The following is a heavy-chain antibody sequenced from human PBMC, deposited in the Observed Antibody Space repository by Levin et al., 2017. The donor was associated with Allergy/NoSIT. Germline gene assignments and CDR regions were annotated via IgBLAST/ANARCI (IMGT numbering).Heavy chain of an antibody. J-gene: IGHJ4*02. CDR1: GFTFSSYA. V-gene: IGHV3-23*01. Sequence: TGGSLRLSCAASGFTFSSYAMSWVRQAPGKGLEWVSAISGSGGSTYYADSVKGRFTISRDNSKNTLYLQMNSLRAEDTAVYYCAKDDGDYVLPTGTSDYWGQGTLVTVSS. CDR2: ISGSGGST. CDR3: AKDDGDYVLPTGTSDY. D-gene: IGHD4-17*01.